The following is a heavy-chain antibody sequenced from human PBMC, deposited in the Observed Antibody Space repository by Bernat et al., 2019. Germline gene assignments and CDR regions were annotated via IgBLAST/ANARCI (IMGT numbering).Heavy chain of an antibody. CDR2: IVVGSGNT. CDR3: AALGGYSYCYDY. D-gene: IGHD5-18*01. V-gene: IGHV1-58*01. J-gene: IGHJ4*02. Sequence: QMQLVQSGPEVKKPGTSVKVSCKASGFTFTSSAVQWVRQARGQRLEWIGWIVVGSGNTNYAQKFQERVTITRDMSTSTAYMELSSLRSEDTAVYYCAALGGYSYCYDYWGQGTLVTVSS. CDR1: GFTFTSSA.